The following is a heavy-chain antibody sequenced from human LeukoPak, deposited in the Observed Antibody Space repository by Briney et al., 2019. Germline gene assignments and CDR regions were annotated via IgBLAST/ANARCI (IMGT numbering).Heavy chain of an antibody. CDR3: ARDEVHYYYGMDV. J-gene: IGHJ6*02. V-gene: IGHV4-59*01. Sequence: SETLSLTCTVSGGSISSYYWSWIRQPPGKGLEWIGYIYYSGSTDYNPSLKSRVTISVDTSKNQFSLKLSSVTAADTAVYYCARDEVHYYYGMDVWGQGTTVTVSS. CDR2: IYYSGST. CDR1: GGSISSYY.